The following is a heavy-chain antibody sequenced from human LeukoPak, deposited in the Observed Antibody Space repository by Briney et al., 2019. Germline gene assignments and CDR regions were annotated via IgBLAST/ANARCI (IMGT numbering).Heavy chain of an antibody. Sequence: SETLSLTCIVSGYSISSGYYWGWIRQPPGKGLEWIGSIYHSGSTYYNPSLKSRVTISVDTSKNQFSLKLSSVTAADTAVYYCARTRAYGGRPDYWGQGTLVTVSS. CDR2: IYHSGST. CDR3: ARTRAYGGRPDY. CDR1: GYSISSGYY. J-gene: IGHJ4*02. D-gene: IGHD4-23*01. V-gene: IGHV4-38-2*02.